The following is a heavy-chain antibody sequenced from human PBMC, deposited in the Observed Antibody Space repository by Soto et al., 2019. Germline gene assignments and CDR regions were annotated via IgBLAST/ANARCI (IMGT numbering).Heavy chain of an antibody. V-gene: IGHV2-5*02. CDR3: VRNWRYYGGDYYYGMDA. D-gene: IGHD3-10*01. J-gene: IGHJ6*02. CDR1: GFSLNTGGVG. Sequence: SGPTLVNPPQTLTLTCTFSGFSLNTGGVGVGWVRQPRGKAMEWLALIYWDDDERYRPSLRSRLNITKDTINNQVVLTMTNMDPEDTATYYCVRNWRYYGGDYYYGMDAWGQGTTVTVS. CDR2: IYWDDDE.